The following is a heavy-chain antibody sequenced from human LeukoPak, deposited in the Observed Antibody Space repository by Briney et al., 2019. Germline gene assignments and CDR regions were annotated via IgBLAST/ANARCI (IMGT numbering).Heavy chain of an antibody. CDR2: VYYRGTT. Sequence: PSETLSLTCTVSGGSISNYYWSWIRQPPGKGLEWIGYVYYRGTTIYNPSLKSRVTISVDTSKNQFSLTLSSVTAADTAVYYCARHSCSSTSCYAVVDWFDPLGQGTLVTVSS. D-gene: IGHD2-2*01. J-gene: IGHJ5*02. V-gene: IGHV4-59*08. CDR1: GGSISNYY. CDR3: ARHSCSSTSCYAVVDWFDP.